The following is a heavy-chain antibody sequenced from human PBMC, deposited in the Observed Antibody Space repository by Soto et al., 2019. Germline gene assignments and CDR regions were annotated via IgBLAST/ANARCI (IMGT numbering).Heavy chain of an antibody. CDR3: ARGGDYSCPLSMAV. CDR1: GYNFNTHW. D-gene: IGHD2-15*01. V-gene: IGHV5-51*01. Sequence: PGQPHKIPRKGSGYNFNTHWIAWMRQMHGKGLEWMGIIYPGDSDTRYSPSFQGQVTISADKSISTAYLQWSSLKASDTAMYYCARGGDYSCPLSMAVWGQGITVTVSS. CDR2: IYPGDSDT. J-gene: IGHJ6*01.